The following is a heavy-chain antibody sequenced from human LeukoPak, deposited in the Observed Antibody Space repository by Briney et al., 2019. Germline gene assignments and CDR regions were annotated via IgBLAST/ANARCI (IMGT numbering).Heavy chain of an antibody. CDR3: ARDRAVLWFGELLWSGMDV. Sequence: SETLSLTCAVYGGSFSGYYWSWIRQHPGKGLEWIGYIYYSGSTYYNPSLKSRVTISVDTSKNQFSLKLSSVTAADTAVYYCARDRAVLWFGELLWSGMDVWGQGTTVTVSS. D-gene: IGHD3-10*01. J-gene: IGHJ6*02. CDR1: GGSFSGYY. CDR2: IYYSGST. V-gene: IGHV4-31*11.